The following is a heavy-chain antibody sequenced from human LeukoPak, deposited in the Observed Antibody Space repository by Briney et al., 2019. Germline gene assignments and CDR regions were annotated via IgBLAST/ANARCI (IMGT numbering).Heavy chain of an antibody. CDR3: ARDRSSGWPYYFDY. Sequence: ASVKVSCKASGYSFTSHYMHWVRQAPGQGLEWMGLINPRGTSTSYAQKFQGRVTMTRDTSISTAYMELSRLRSDDTAVYYCARDRSSGWPYYFDYWGQGTLVTVSS. CDR1: GYSFTSHY. V-gene: IGHV1-46*01. J-gene: IGHJ4*02. D-gene: IGHD6-19*01. CDR2: INPRGTST.